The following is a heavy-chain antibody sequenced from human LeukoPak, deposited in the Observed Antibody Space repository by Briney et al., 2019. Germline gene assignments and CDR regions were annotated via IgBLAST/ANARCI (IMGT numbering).Heavy chain of an antibody. CDR3: ARTSKGSGWYYFDY. V-gene: IGHV1-8*01. CDR1: GYTFTSYD. CDR2: MNPNSGNT. D-gene: IGHD6-19*01. J-gene: IGHJ4*02. Sequence: ASVKVSCKPSGYTFTSYDIDWVRQATGQGLEWMGWMNPNSGNTGYAQKFQGRVTMTRNTSISTAYMELSSLRSEDTAVYYCARTSKGSGWYYFDYWGQGTLVTVSS.